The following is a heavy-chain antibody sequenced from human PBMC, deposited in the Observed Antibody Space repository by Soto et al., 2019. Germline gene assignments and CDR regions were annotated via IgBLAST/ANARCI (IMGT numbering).Heavy chain of an antibody. CDR1: GGTFSSYT. D-gene: IGHD3-3*01. J-gene: IGHJ4*02. V-gene: IGHV1-69*02. CDR2: IIPILGIA. CDR3: ARAESGYLYYCDY. Sequence: QVQLVQSGAEVKKPGSSVKVSCKASGGTFSSYTISWVRQAPGQGLEWMGRIIPILGIANYAQKFQGRVTITADKSTSTSYMQLSSLRSEYTAVYYCARAESGYLYYCDYWGQGTLVTVSS.